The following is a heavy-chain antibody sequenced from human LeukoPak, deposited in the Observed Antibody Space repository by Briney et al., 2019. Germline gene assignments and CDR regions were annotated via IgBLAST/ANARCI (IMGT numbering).Heavy chain of an antibody. CDR3: ARDLLGYFDY. V-gene: IGHV4-39*02. J-gene: IGHJ4*02. CDR2: IYYSGST. CDR1: GDSISTSNSY. Sequence: SETLSLTCTVSGDSISTSNSYWGWIRQPPGKGLEWIGSIYYSGSTYYNPSLKSRVTISVDTSKNHFSLKLSSVTAADTAVYYCARDLLGYFDYWGQGTLVTVSS.